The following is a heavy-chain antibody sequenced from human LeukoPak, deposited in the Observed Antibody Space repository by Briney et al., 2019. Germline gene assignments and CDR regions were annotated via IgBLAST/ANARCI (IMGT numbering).Heavy chain of an antibody. Sequence: GASVKVSCKASGYTFTSYGNSWVRQAPGQGLEWMGWISAYNGNTNYAQKFQGRVTITADESTSTAYMELSSLRSEDTAVYYCARLRGTGTTYYYFDYWGQGTLVTVSS. D-gene: IGHD1-7*01. CDR1: GYTFTSYG. CDR2: ISAYNGNT. CDR3: ARLRGTGTTYYYFDY. V-gene: IGHV1-18*01. J-gene: IGHJ4*02.